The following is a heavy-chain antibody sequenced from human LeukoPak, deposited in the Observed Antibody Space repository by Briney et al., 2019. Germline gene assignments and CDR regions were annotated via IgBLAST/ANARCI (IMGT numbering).Heavy chain of an antibody. CDR1: GFTFSSYE. Sequence: GSLRLSCAASGFTFSSYEMNWVRQAPGKGLEWVSYISSSGSTIYYADSVKGRFTISRDNAKNSLYLQMNSLRAEDTAVYYCARRRWLHKSWTFDYWGQGTLVTVSS. D-gene: IGHD5-24*01. V-gene: IGHV3-48*03. CDR2: ISSSGSTI. J-gene: IGHJ4*02. CDR3: ARRRWLHKSWTFDY.